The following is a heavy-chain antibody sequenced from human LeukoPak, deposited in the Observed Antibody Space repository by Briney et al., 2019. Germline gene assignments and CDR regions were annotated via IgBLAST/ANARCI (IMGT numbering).Heavy chain of an antibody. CDR3: ARVAWELLLPYFDY. J-gene: IGHJ4*02. CDR1: GDSISSGSYY. V-gene: IGHV4-39*07. D-gene: IGHD1-26*01. Sequence: PSETLSLTCTVSGDSISSGSYYWGWTRQPPGKGLEWIGSIYYSGSTYYNPSLKSRVTISVDTSKNQFSLKLSSVTAADTAVYYCARVAWELLLPYFDYWGQGTLVTVSS. CDR2: IYYSGST.